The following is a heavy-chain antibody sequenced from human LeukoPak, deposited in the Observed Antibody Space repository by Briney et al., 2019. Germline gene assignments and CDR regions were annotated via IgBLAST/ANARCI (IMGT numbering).Heavy chain of an antibody. CDR1: GGSISSGGYY. D-gene: IGHD6-6*01. CDR3: AGSPRIAARPWAG. CDR2: ISYSGST. Sequence: EPSQTLSLTCTVSGGSISSGGYYWSWIRQHPGKGLEWIGYISYSGSTYYNPSLKGRPTISVDSSKNQFSLRLTSVTAADTAVYYCAGSPRIAARPWAGWGQGTLVTVSS. J-gene: IGHJ4*02. V-gene: IGHV4-31*03.